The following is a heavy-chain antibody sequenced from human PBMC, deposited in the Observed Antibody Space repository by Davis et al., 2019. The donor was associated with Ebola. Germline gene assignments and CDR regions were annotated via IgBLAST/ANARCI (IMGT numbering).Heavy chain of an antibody. Sequence: AASVKVSCKASGYTFTNYGITWVRQAPGQGLKWMGWINPHNGNTNYAQNVQGRDTMTTDTSTSTAYMEVGSLESDDTAVYYCARAQFPTTSDHWGQGTLVTVSS. CDR3: ARAQFPTTSDH. J-gene: IGHJ4*02. CDR2: INPHNGNT. D-gene: IGHD1-1*01. V-gene: IGHV1-18*04. CDR1: GYTFTNYG.